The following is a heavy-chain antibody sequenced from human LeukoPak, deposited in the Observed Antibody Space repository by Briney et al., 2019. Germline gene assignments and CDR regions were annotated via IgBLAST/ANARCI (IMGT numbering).Heavy chain of an antibody. J-gene: IGHJ4*02. V-gene: IGHV3-43*02. CDR2: ISGDGYGT. CDR1: GFTFADYA. Sequence: SGGSLRLSCAASGFTFADYAMHWVRQAPGKGLEWVSLISGDGYGTYYADSVKGRFTISRDNTENSLYLQMNSLRTEDTAFYYCAKDTTPLGGYSGYGHHWGQGTLVTVSS. D-gene: IGHD5-12*01. CDR3: AKDTTPLGGYSGYGHH.